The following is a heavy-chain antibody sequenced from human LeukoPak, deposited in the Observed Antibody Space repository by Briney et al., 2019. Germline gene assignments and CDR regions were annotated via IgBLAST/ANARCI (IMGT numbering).Heavy chain of an antibody. D-gene: IGHD2-2*01. CDR3: ARDSGFRYCSSTSCYEYYFDY. V-gene: IGHV3-30*04. Sequence: GRSLRLSCAASGFTFSSYAMHWVRQAPGKGLEWVAVISYDGSNKYYADSAKGRFTISRDNSKNTLYLQMNSLRAEDTAVYYCARDSGFRYCSSTSCYEYYFDYWGQGTLVTVSS. CDR2: ISYDGSNK. CDR1: GFTFSSYA. J-gene: IGHJ4*02.